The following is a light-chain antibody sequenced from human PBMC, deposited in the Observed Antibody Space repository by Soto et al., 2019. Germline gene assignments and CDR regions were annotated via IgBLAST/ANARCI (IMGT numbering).Light chain of an antibody. V-gene: IGKV1-39*01. J-gene: IGKJ2*01. Sequence: DIQMTQSPSSLSASVGDRVTITCRASQSISSYLNWYQQKPGKAPKLLIYAASSLQSGVPSRFSGSGSGTDFTLPISSLQPEDFSTYYCQQSDSTPYTFGQGPKLEL. CDR3: QQSDSTPYT. CDR2: AAS. CDR1: QSISSY.